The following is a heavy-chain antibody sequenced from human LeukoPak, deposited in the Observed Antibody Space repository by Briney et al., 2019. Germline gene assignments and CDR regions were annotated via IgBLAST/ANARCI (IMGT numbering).Heavy chain of an antibody. J-gene: IGHJ3*02. V-gene: IGHV1-2*06. CDR3: AIRGYSYGPSAFDI. Sequence: AASVKVSCKASGYTFIDYYTHWVRQAPGQGLEWIGRINPNSGGTNYAQKFQGRVTKTRDTSISTAYMELSRLRSDDTAVYYCAIRGYSYGPSAFDIWGQGTMVTVSS. CDR1: GYTFIDYY. D-gene: IGHD5-18*01. CDR2: INPNSGGT.